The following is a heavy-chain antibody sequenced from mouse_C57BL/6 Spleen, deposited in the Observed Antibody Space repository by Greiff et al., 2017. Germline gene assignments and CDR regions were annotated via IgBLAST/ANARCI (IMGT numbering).Heavy chain of an antibody. V-gene: IGHV1-53*01. CDR3: AIGGNESWFAY. D-gene: IGHD3-3*01. J-gene: IGHJ3*01. CDR2: INPSNGGT. CDR1: GYTFTSYW. Sequence: QVQLQQPGTELVKPGASVKLSCKASGYTFTSYWMHWVKQRPGQGLEWIGNINPSNGGTNYNEKFKSQATLTVDNTSRTAYMQLSSLASEDSSVYYGAIGGNESWFAYWGQGTLVTVSA.